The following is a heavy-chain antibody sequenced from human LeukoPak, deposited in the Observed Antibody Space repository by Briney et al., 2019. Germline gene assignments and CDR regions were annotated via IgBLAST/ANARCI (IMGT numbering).Heavy chain of an antibody. V-gene: IGHV3-11*04. CDR2: ISSTGSTI. J-gene: IGHJ6*03. Sequence: MTGGSLRLSCAAAGFTFSDYCTRWVSQAEGKGLDWVSYISSTGSTIHYVDPVKARFTISRDNAKNSLYLQMNTLRAEDKAVYSCARGAQQLPYYYSMDVWGKGTTVTVSS. CDR3: ARGAQQLPYYYSMDV. CDR1: GFTFSDYC. D-gene: IGHD6-13*01.